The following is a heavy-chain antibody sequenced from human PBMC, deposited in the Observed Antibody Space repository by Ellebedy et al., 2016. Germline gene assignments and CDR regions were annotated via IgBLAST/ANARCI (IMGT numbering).Heavy chain of an antibody. D-gene: IGHD3-22*01. CDR3: ARAYTYYYDSSGYSSDY. CDR2: IIPILGIA. J-gene: IGHJ4*02. V-gene: IGHV1-69*04. CDR1: GGTFSSYA. Sequence: SVKVSXKASGGTFSSYAISWVRQAPGQGLEWMGRIIPILGIANYAQKFQGRVTITADKSTSTAYMELSSLRSEDTAVYYCARAYTYYYDSSGYSSDYWGQGTLVTVSS.